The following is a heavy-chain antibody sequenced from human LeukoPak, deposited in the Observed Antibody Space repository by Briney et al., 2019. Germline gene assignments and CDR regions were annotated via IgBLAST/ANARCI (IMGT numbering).Heavy chain of an antibody. CDR3: ASGRTYYYDSSGYGAFDI. J-gene: IGHJ3*02. D-gene: IGHD3-22*01. V-gene: IGHV1-69*04. Sequence: ASVKVSCKASGGTFSSYAISWVRQAPGQGLEWMGRIIPILGIANYAQKFQGRVTITADKSTSTAYMELSSLRSEDTAAYYCASGRTYYYDSSGYGAFDIWGQGTMVTVSS. CDR1: GGTFSSYA. CDR2: IIPILGIA.